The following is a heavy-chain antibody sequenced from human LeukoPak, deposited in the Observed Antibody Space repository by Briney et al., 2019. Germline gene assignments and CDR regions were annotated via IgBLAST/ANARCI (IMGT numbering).Heavy chain of an antibody. V-gene: IGHV3-21*01. Sequence: GGSLRLSCAASGFTFSSYSMNWVRQAPGKGLEWVSSISSSSSYIYYADSVKGRFTISRDNAKNSLYLQMNSLRAEDTAVYYCAREGGNYYGSGSYYLYWGQGTLVTVSS. D-gene: IGHD3-10*01. J-gene: IGHJ4*02. CDR3: AREGGNYYGSGSYYLY. CDR2: ISSSSSYI. CDR1: GFTFSSYS.